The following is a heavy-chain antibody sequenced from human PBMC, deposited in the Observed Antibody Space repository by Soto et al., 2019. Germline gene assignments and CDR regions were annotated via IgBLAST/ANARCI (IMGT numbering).Heavy chain of an antibody. CDR1: GYTFTGYY. J-gene: IGHJ6*02. CDR2: INPNSGGT. Sequence: QVQLVQSGAEVKKPGASVKVSCKASGYTFTGYYMHWVRQAPGQGLEWMGWINPNSGGTNYAQKFQGRVTMTRDTSISTAYMELSRLRSDDTAVYYCARDWVVVVPPVGPTQYGMDVWGQGTTVTVSS. D-gene: IGHD3-22*01. V-gene: IGHV1-2*02. CDR3: ARDWVVVVPPVGPTQYGMDV.